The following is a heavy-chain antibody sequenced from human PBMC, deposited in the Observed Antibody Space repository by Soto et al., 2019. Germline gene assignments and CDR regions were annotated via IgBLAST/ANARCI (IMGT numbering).Heavy chain of an antibody. CDR2: AYYSGST. CDR1: GKSVSTFY. Sequence: ETLSLTCTVSGKSVSTFYWSWIRQPPGKGLEWIGHAYYSGSTNYDPSLKSRVTISVDMSKNQVSLRLTSVTAADTAVYYCARGTDYTQIASYHYGMDVWGQGTSVTVSS. V-gene: IGHV4-59*02. J-gene: IGHJ6*02. CDR3: ARGTDYTQIASYHYGMDV. D-gene: IGHD4-4*01.